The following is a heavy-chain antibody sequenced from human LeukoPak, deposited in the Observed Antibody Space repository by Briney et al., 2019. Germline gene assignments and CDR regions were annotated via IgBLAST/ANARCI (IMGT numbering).Heavy chain of an antibody. D-gene: IGHD3-10*01. CDR1: GFTFSSYW. CDR2: IKRDGSEK. V-gene: IGHV3-7*01. J-gene: IGHJ4*02. CDR3: ARQNYYGSGSYPDY. Sequence: GGSLRLSCAVSGFTFSSYWMNWVRQAPGKGLEWVANIKRDGSEKYYVDSVKVRFTISRDNAKDSLYLQMNSLRAEDTAVYYCARQNYYGSGSYPDYWGQGTLVTVSS.